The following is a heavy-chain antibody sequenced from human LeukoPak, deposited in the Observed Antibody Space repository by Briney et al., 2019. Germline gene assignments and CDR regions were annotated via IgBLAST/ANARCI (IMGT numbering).Heavy chain of an antibody. D-gene: IGHD6-13*01. J-gene: IGHJ5*02. V-gene: IGHV1-8*01. CDR3: ARGGPYSSSWYVANWFDP. Sequence: ASVKVSCKASGYTFTSYDINWVRQATGQGLEWMGWMNPNSGNKGYAQKFQGRVTMTRNTSISTAYMELSSLRSEDTAVYYCARGGPYSSSWYVANWFDPWGQGTLVTVSS. CDR2: MNPNSGNK. CDR1: GYTFTSYD.